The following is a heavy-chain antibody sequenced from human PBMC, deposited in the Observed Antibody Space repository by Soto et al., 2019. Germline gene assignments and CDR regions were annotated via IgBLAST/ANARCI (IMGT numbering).Heavy chain of an antibody. Sequence: EVQLVESGGGLVQPGGSLRLSCAASECTFSIYSMNWVRQAPGKGLEWVSYISRSSAIMYYADSVQVRFTISRDTAKSSLYRQMTSLRAEDTAVYFCVRGDHSGWYDSRAFHYWGQGTLVTVSS. J-gene: IGHJ4*02. CDR1: ECTFSIYS. D-gene: IGHD6-19*01. CDR2: ISRSSAIM. V-gene: IGHV3-48*01. CDR3: VRGDHSGWYDSRAFHY.